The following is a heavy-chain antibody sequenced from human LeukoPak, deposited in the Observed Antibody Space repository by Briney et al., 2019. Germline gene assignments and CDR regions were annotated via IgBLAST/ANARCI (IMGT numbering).Heavy chain of an antibody. CDR2: ISGRGDST. V-gene: IGHV3-23*01. CDR3: AKHRGYSSASIYYYGMDV. Sequence: PGGSLRLSCTASGFTFSSYAINWVRQAPGKGLEWVSAISGRGDSTYYADSVKGRFTISRDNSRNTLYLQMNSLRAEDTALYYCAKHRGYSSASIYYYGMDVWGQGTTVTVSS. CDR1: GFTFSSYA. J-gene: IGHJ6*02. D-gene: IGHD5-12*01.